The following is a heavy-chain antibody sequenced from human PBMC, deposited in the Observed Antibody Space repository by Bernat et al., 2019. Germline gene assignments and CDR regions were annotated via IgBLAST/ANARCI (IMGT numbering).Heavy chain of an antibody. J-gene: IGHJ6*02. CDR3: AKASVGYYEEDNYYYYYYGMDV. D-gene: IGHD3-22*01. Sequence: EVQLLESGGGLVQPGGSLRLSCAASGFTFSSYAMSWVRQAPGKGLEWVSAISGSGGSTYYADSVKGRFTISRDNSKNTLYLQMNSLRAEDTAVYYCAKASVGYYEEDNYYYYYYGMDVWGQGTTVTVSS. CDR1: GFTFSSYA. CDR2: ISGSGGST. V-gene: IGHV3-23*01.